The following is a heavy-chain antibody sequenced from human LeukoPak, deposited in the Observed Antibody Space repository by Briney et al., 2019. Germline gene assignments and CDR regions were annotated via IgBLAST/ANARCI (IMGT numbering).Heavy chain of an antibody. V-gene: IGHV1-2*06. CDR1: GYTLTGYY. CDR2: INPNSGGT. D-gene: IGHD4-17*01. J-gene: IGHJ4*02. CDR3: ATFYGEVPPFHY. Sequence: ASVTVSCKASGYTLTGYYMHWVRQAPGQGLEWMGRINPNSGGTNYAQKFQGRVTMTRDTSISTAYKELSRLRSDHTAVYYCATFYGEVPPFHYWGQGTLVTVSS.